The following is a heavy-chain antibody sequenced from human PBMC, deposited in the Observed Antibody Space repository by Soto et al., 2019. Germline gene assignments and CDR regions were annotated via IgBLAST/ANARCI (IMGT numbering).Heavy chain of an antibody. V-gene: IGHV3-30-3*01. CDR1: GFTFSSYA. Sequence: GGSLRLSCAASGFTFSSYAMHWVRQAPGKGLEWVAVISYDGSNKYYADSVKGRFTISRDNSKNTLYLQMNSLRAEDTAVYYCATLRITGTTFDYWGQGTLVTVSS. CDR2: ISYDGSNK. CDR3: ATLRITGTTFDY. J-gene: IGHJ4*02. D-gene: IGHD1-7*01.